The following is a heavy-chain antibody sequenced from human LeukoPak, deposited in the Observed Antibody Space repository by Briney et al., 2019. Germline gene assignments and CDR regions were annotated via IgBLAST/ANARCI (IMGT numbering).Heavy chain of an antibody. CDR2: IRSNSDGGTI. J-gene: IGHJ5*02. V-gene: IGHV3-15*01. CDR1: GFSFSSYA. Sequence: GGSLRLSCAASGFSFSSYAMTWVRQAPGKGLEWVGRIRSNSDGGTIDYAAPVKGRFTLSRDDSKTTLYLQMNSLQTEDTAVYYCATDFYDSTWGQGTLVTVSS. D-gene: IGHD3-22*01. CDR3: ATDFYDST.